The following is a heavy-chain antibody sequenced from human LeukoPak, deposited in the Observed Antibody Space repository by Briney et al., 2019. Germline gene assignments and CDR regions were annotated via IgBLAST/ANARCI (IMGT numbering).Heavy chain of an antibody. J-gene: IGHJ5*02. D-gene: IGHD3-10*01. V-gene: IGHV1-2*02. CDR2: INPNSGAT. Sequence: SSVKVSCKASGYTFTGYYIHWVRQAPGQGLEWMAWINPNSGATNYAQKFQGRVTMTRDMSISPAYMELSRLTSDDTAVYFCARGRFGEWDNWFDPWGQGTLVTVSS. CDR3: ARGRFGEWDNWFDP. CDR1: GYTFTGYY.